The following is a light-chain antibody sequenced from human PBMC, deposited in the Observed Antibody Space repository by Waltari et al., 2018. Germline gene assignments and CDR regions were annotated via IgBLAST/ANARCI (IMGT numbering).Light chain of an antibody. V-gene: IGKV3-20*01. CDR1: QSVSSTY. J-gene: IGKJ3*01. Sequence: EIVLTPSPGTPSLSPGERATLSCRASQSVSSTYLTWYQQKPGQAPRLLIYGASSRATGIPDRFSGSGSGTDFTLTISRLEPEDFAVYYCQQYVSSFTFGPGTKVDIK. CDR3: QQYVSSFT. CDR2: GAS.